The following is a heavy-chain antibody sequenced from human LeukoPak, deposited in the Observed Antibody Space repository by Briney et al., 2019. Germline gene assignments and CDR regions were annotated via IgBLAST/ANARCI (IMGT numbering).Heavy chain of an antibody. D-gene: IGHD3-3*01. Sequence: SETLSLTCAVYGGSFSGYYWSWIRKPPGKGLEWIGEINNSGSTNYNPSLKSRVTISVDTSKNQFSLKLSSVTAADTAVYYCARGVLEWLFSSNYYYYYGMDVWGQGTTVTVSS. V-gene: IGHV4-34*01. CDR2: INNSGST. J-gene: IGHJ6*02. CDR3: ARGVLEWLFSSNYYYYYGMDV. CDR1: GGSFSGYY.